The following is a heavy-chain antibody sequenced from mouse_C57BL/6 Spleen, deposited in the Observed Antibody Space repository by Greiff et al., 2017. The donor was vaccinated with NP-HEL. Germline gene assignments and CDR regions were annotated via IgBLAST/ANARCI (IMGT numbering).Heavy chain of an antibody. V-gene: IGHV1-5*01. J-gene: IGHJ1*03. CDR1: GYTFTSYW. Sequence: VHVKQSGTVLARPGASVKMSCKTSGYTFTSYWMHWVKQRPGQGLEWIGAIYPGNSDTSYNQKFKGKAKLTAVTSASTAYMELSSLTNEDSAVYYCTRREYYGSSHYWYFDVWGTGTTVTVSS. CDR3: TRREYYGSSHYWYFDV. CDR2: IYPGNSDT. D-gene: IGHD1-1*01.